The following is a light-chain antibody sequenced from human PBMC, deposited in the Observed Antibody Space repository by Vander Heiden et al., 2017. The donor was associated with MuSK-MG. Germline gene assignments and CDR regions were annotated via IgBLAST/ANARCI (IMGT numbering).Light chain of an antibody. V-gene: IGKV4-1*01. CDR1: QSVLYNSKNKNY. CDR3: QQYYSTPPA. CDR2: WAS. Sequence: DIVMTQSPDSLAVSLGERATINCKSSQSVLYNSKNKNYLAWYQQKPGQPPKLLIYWASTRESGVPDRFSCSGSGTDFTLTISSLQAEDVAVYYCQQYYSTPPAFGPGTKVDIK. J-gene: IGKJ3*01.